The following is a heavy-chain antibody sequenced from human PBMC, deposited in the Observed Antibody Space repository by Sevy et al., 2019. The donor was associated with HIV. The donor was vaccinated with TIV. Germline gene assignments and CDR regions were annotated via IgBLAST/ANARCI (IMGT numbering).Heavy chain of an antibody. Sequence: GESLKISCKGSGYDFTSNWIGWVRQTPGKGLEWMCIIYPGDSETKYSPSQGQVTISADKSINTAYLQWSSLKASDTAMYYCARMPVAAAGLYYFDYWGQGTLVTVSS. CDR2: IYPGDSET. V-gene: IGHV5-51*01. CDR1: GYDFTSNW. J-gene: IGHJ4*02. D-gene: IGHD6-25*01. CDR3: ARMPVAAAGLYYFDY.